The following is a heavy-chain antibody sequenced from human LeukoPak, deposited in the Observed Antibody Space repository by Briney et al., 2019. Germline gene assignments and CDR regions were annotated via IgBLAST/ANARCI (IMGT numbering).Heavy chain of an antibody. D-gene: IGHD6-19*01. CDR2: IYYSGST. Sequence: SETLSLTCTVSGGSISSYYWSWIRQPPGKGLEWIGYIYYSGSTNYNPSFKSRVTISVDTSKNQFSLKLSSVTAADTAVYYCARVQYAYSSGWLLGAFDYWGQGTLVTVSS. CDR1: GGSISSYY. J-gene: IGHJ4*02. V-gene: IGHV4-59*01. CDR3: ARVQYAYSSGWLLGAFDY.